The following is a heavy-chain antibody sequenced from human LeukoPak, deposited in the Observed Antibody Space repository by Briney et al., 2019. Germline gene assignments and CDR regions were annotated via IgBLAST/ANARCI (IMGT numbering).Heavy chain of an antibody. Sequence: SETLSLTCTVPGYSISSGYYWGWIRQPPGEGLEWIGTIYYSGSTYYNPSLKSRVTISVDTSKNQFSLNLSSVTAADTAVYYCARDRRRWFGELSRFDYCGQGTVVTVSS. CDR3: ARDRRRWFGELSRFDY. CDR1: GYSISSGYY. J-gene: IGHJ4*02. V-gene: IGHV4-38-2*02. CDR2: IYYSGST. D-gene: IGHD3-10*01.